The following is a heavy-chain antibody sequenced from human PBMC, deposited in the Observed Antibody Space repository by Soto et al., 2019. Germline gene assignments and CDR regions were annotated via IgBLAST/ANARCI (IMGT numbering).Heavy chain of an antibody. J-gene: IGHJ6*03. Sequence: PGGSLRLSCAASGFTFDDYGMSWVRQAPGKGLEWVSGINWNGGSTGYADSVKGRFTISRDNAKNSLYLQMNSLRAEDTALYHCARTATRYYYYYMDVRGKGTTVTVSS. V-gene: IGHV3-20*01. D-gene: IGHD5-18*01. CDR2: INWNGGST. CDR1: GFTFDDYG. CDR3: ARTATRYYYYYMDV.